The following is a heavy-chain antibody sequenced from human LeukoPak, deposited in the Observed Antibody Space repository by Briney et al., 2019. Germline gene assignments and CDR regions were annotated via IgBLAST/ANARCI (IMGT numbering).Heavy chain of an antibody. CDR3: ASSSVLRYFNWLPMPFDY. CDR2: IYYSGST. D-gene: IGHD3-9*01. V-gene: IGHV4-59*01. J-gene: IGHJ4*02. CDR1: GGSISSYY. Sequence: SETPSLTCTVSGGSISSYYWSWIRQPPGKGLEWIGYIYYSGSTNYNPSLKSRVTISVDTSKNQFSLKLSSVTAADTAVYYCASSSVLRYFNWLPMPFDYWGQGTLVTVSS.